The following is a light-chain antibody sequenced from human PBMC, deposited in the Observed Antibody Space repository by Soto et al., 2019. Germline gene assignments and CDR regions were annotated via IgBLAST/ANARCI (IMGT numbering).Light chain of an antibody. V-gene: IGKV3-15*01. CDR1: LTVSTN. Sequence: DIVMTQSPATLSVSPGERATLSCRASLTVSTNLAWYQQKPGQAPRLLIYYTSTRATGIPARFSGSGSGKDFTLTITSLQSEDSAVYYCQQYNNWPPGATFGPGTKV. J-gene: IGKJ3*01. CDR2: YTS. CDR3: QQYNNWPPGAT.